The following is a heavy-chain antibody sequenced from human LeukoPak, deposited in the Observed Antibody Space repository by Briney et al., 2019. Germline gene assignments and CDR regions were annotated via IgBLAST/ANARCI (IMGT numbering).Heavy chain of an antibody. CDR3: ARDTRYSSAWYDN. CDR2: ITDYNRNT. Sequence: ASVKVSCKASGGTFSSYAISWVRQAPGQGLEWMGWITDYNRNTYYAQKFQGRVTMTIDTSTSTAYMELRSLRSDDTAVYYCARDTRYSSAWYDNWGQGTLVTVSS. J-gene: IGHJ5*02. V-gene: IGHV1-18*01. CDR1: GGTFSSYA. D-gene: IGHD2-15*01.